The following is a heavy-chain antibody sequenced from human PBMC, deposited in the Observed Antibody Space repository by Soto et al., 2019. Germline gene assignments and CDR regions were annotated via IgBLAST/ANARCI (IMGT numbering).Heavy chain of an antibody. J-gene: IGHJ3*02. CDR1: GFTFSGSA. D-gene: IGHD4-17*01. CDR3: IITMTTGAFDT. V-gene: IGHV3-73*01. CDR2: IRSKANSYAT. Sequence: GSLRLSCAASGFTFSGSAMHWVRQASGKGLEWVGRIRSKANSYATAYAASVKGRFTISRDDSKNTAYLQMNSLKTEDTDVYYGIITMTTGAFDTWGQGKSVTVS.